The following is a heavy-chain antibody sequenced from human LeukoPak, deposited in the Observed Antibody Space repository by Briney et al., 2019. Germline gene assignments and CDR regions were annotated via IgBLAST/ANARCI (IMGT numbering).Heavy chain of an antibody. D-gene: IGHD1-1*01. J-gene: IGHJ4*02. CDR3: AKSKGTTGTTGVDY. CDR2: ISYDGSNK. Sequence: GGSLRLSCAASGFTFSSYGMHWVRQAPGKGLEWVAVISYDGSNKYYADSVKGRFTISGDNSKNTLYLQMNSLRAEDTAVYYCAKSKGTTGTTGVDYWGQGTLVTVSS. V-gene: IGHV3-30*18. CDR1: GFTFSSYG.